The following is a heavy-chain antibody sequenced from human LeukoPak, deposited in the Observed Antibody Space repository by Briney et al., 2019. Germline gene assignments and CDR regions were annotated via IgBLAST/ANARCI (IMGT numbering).Heavy chain of an antibody. CDR3: AKDTGYSSSWYGFDY. J-gene: IGHJ4*02. V-gene: IGHV3-30*18. CDR2: ISYDGSNK. D-gene: IGHD6-13*01. CDR1: GFTFSSYG. Sequence: QSGRSLRLSCAASGFTFSSYGMHWVRQAPGKGLEWVAVISYDGSNKYYADSVKGRFTISRDNSKNTLYLQMNSLRAEDTAVYYCAKDTGYSSSWYGFDYWGQGTLVTVSS.